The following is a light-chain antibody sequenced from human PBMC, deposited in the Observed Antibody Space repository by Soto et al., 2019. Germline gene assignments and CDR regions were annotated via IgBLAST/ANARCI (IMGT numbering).Light chain of an antibody. CDR1: QSVSSSY. CDR3: QHYGSSSGT. CDR2: GAS. V-gene: IGKV3-20*01. J-gene: IGKJ1*01. Sequence: DIVLTQSPGTLSLSPGERATLSCRASQSVSSSYLALYQQKPGQAPRLLIYGASSRATGIPDRFSGSGSGTDFTLTISRLEPDDFAVYYCQHYGSSSGTFGQGTKVEIK.